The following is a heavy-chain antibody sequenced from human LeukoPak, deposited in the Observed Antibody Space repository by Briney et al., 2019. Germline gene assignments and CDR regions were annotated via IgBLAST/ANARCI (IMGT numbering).Heavy chain of an antibody. CDR2: IYHSGST. J-gene: IGHJ4*02. Sequence: PSETLSLTCTVSGGSISSYYWSWIRQPPGKGLEWIGYIYHSGSTNYNPFLKSRVTISVDTSKNQFSLKLSSVTAADTAVYYCARASYVGATMRYWGQGTLVTVSS. D-gene: IGHD1-26*01. CDR3: ARASYVGATMRY. V-gene: IGHV4-59*01. CDR1: GGSISSYY.